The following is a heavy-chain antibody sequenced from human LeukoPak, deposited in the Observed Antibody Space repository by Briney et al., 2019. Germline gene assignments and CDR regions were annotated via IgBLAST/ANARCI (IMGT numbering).Heavy chain of an antibody. D-gene: IGHD6-19*01. J-gene: IGHJ4*02. CDR2: IKRRTDGGTT. Sequence: TGGSLRLSCAASGFTFSDAWMTWVRQAPGKGLEWVGRIKRRTDGGTTDYATPVRGRFTISRDDSQNMLFLQMNSLKTEDTAVYYCTTVTGNIAVAGTGDYWGQGTLVTVSS. V-gene: IGHV3-15*01. CDR1: GFTFSDAW. CDR3: TTVTGNIAVAGTGDY.